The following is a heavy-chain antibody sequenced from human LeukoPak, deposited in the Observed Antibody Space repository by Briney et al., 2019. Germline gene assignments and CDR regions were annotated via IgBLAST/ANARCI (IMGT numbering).Heavy chain of an antibody. J-gene: IGHJ4*02. CDR2: INPKSGGT. CDR1: GYTFTGYY. V-gene: IGHV1-2*02. Sequence: ASVKVSCKASGYTFTGYYMHWVRQAPGQGLEWMGWINPKSGGTNYAQKLQGRVTMTTDTSTSTAYLELRSLRSDDTAVYYCARSATHYGDYDLYFDYWGQGTLVTVSS. D-gene: IGHD4-17*01. CDR3: ARSATHYGDYDLYFDY.